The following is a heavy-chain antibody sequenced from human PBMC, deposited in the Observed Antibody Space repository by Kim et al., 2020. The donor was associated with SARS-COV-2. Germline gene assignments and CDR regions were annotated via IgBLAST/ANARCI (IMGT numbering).Heavy chain of an antibody. CDR1: GFTFSSYA. CDR3: ASAADRSGYYYDSFDF. D-gene: IGHD3-22*01. CDR2: ISYDGSNK. J-gene: IGHJ4*01. Sequence: GGSLRLSCAASGFTFSSYAMHWVRQAPGKGLEWVSVISYDGSNKYYADSVKGRFTISRDNSKNTLYLQMNSLRAEDTALYYCASAADRSGYYYDSFDFWG. V-gene: IGHV3-30*03.